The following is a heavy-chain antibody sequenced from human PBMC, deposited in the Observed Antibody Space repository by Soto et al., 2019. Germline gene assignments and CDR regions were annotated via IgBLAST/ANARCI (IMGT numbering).Heavy chain of an antibody. CDR2: ISPYNGNT. Sequence: QVQLVQSRGEVVQPGASVKVSCKASGYFFTSYGISWVRQAPGQGLEWMGWISPYNGNTKEAQNFQGRVAMTTDTSTYTAYMEVTGLRSDDSAVYCCARDFGSDLSAPGTVFDYWGQGTLVTVSS. CDR3: ARDFGSDLSAPGTVFDY. V-gene: IGHV1-18*04. D-gene: IGHD3-3*01. J-gene: IGHJ4*02. CDR1: GYFFTSYG.